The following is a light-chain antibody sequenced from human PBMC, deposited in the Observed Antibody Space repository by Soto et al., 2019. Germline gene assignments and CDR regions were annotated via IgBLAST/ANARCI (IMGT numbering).Light chain of an antibody. Sequence: QPVLTQPPSVSGAPGQRVIISCTGSSSNIGAGYDVHWYQQLPGTAPKLLIYGNNNRPSGVPERLSGSKSGTSASLAITGLQAEDEADYYCQSYDTSLSGAVFGGGTKLTVL. V-gene: IGLV1-40*01. J-gene: IGLJ2*01. CDR1: SSNIGAGYD. CDR2: GNN. CDR3: QSYDTSLSGAV.